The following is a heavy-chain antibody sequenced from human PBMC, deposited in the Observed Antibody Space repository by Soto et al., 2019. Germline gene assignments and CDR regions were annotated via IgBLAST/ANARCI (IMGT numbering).Heavy chain of an antibody. CDR2: ISYDGSNK. CDR3: ARDRSPAAEFDAFDI. J-gene: IGHJ3*02. D-gene: IGHD2-2*01. V-gene: IGHV3-30-3*01. Sequence: GGSLRLSCAAPGFTFSSYAMPWVRQAPGKGLEWVAVISYDGSNKYYADSVKGRFTISRDNSKNTLYLQMNSLRAEDTAVYYCARDRSPAAEFDAFDIWGQGTMVTVSS. CDR1: GFTFSSYA.